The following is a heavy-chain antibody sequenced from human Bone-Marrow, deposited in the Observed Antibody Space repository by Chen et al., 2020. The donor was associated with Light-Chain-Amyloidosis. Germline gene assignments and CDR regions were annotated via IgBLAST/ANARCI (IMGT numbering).Heavy chain of an antibody. Sequence: QVQLQQWGAGLLKPSETLSFTCAVYGGSFSGYYWSWIRQPPGKGLEWIGEINHSGSTNYNPSLKSRVTISVDTSKNQFSLKLSSVTAADTAVYYCARSQWLVHDYWGQGTLVTVSS. CDR2: INHSGST. D-gene: IGHD6-19*01. J-gene: IGHJ4*02. CDR3: ARSQWLVHDY. V-gene: IGHV4-34*01. CDR1: GGSFSGYY.